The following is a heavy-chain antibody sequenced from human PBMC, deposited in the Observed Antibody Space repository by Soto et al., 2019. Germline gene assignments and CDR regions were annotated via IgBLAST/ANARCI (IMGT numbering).Heavy chain of an antibody. D-gene: IGHD2-15*01. CDR2: IYWDDDK. J-gene: IGHJ3*02. CDR3: SYRPVVVVAATNDAFAI. V-gene: IGHV2-5*02. CDR1: GFSLSTSGVG. Sequence: SGPTLVNPTQTLTLTCTFSGFSLSTSGVGVGWIRQPPGKALEWLALIYWDDDKRYSPSLKSRLTITKDTSKNQVVLTMTNMDPVDTVTYYFSYRPVVVVAATNDAFAIWGQGTMVTVSS.